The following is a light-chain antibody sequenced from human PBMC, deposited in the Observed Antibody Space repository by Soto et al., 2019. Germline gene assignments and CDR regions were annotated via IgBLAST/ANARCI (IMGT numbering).Light chain of an antibody. Sequence: EIVLTQSPGTLSLSPGEIATLSCRASQSVSSSYLAWYQQKPGQAPRLLIYGASSRATGIPDRFSGSGSGTDFTLTISRLEPEDFAVYYCQQYGSSPSFGQGTKV. V-gene: IGKV3-20*01. J-gene: IGKJ1*01. CDR1: QSVSSSY. CDR3: QQYGSSPS. CDR2: GAS.